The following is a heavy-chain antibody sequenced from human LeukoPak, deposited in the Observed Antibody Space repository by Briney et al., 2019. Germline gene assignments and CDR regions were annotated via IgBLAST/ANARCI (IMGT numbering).Heavy chain of an antibody. CDR1: VDSISSNY. CDR3: ARVKYYDSSGYYYFEY. CDR2: IYSSGST. D-gene: IGHD3-22*01. J-gene: IGHJ4*02. V-gene: IGHV4-4*07. Sequence: SETLSLTCSVSVDSISSNYWNWIRQPAGKGLEWIGRIYSSGSTNYNPSLKSRLTMSVDTSKNQFSLRLSSVTAADTAVYFCARVKYYDSSGYYYFEYWGQGILVTVSS.